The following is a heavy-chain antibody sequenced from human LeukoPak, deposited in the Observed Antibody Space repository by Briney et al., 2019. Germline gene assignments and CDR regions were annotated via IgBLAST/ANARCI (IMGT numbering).Heavy chain of an antibody. D-gene: IGHD3-3*01. CDR2: IYYSGST. V-gene: IGHV4-30-4*08. CDR1: GGSISSGDYY. Sequence: PSETLSLTCTVSGGSISSGDYYWSWIRQPPGKGLEWIGYIYYSGSTYYNPSLKSRVTISVDTSKNQFSLRLSSVTAADTAVYYCARDLNLRFLEWGNWFDPWGQGTLVTVSS. CDR3: ARDLNLRFLEWGNWFDP. J-gene: IGHJ5*02.